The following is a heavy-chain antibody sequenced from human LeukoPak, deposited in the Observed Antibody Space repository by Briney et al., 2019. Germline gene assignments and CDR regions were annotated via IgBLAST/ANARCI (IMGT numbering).Heavy chain of an antibody. CDR1: GYTFTSYG. D-gene: IGHD1-26*01. CDR3: ARAVVGATDY. V-gene: IGHV1-18*01. CDR2: ITAYNGNT. J-gene: IGHJ4*02. Sequence: LWASVKVSCKASGYTFTSYGISWVRQAPGQGLEWMGWITAYNGNTNYAQKLQGRVTMTTDTSSSTAYMELRSPRSDDTAVYYCARAVVGATDYWGQGTLVTVSS.